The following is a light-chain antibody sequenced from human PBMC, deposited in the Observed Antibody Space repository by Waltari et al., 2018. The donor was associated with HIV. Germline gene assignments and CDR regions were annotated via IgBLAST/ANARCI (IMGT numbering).Light chain of an antibody. Sequence: QSVLTQPPSVSAAPGQKVTISCSGSSSNIGNHFVSWYQQLPGTAPKLLIYDNYQRPSGSPDRFSGSKAGTSATLVITGLHTGDEANYYCGTWDSSLSAGVFGGGTKLTVL. V-gene: IGLV1-51*01. CDR3: GTWDSSLSAGV. CDR1: SSNIGNHF. J-gene: IGLJ3*02. CDR2: DNY.